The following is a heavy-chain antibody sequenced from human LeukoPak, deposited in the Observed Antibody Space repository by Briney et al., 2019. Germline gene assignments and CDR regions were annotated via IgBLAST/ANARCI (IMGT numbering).Heavy chain of an antibody. CDR2: IIPIFGTA. J-gene: IGHJ4*02. Sequence: SVKVSCKASGYTFNTYAISWVRQAPGQGLEWMGGIIPIFGTANYAQKFQGRVTITADKSTSTAYMELSSLRSEDTAVYYCASSVSTVTTPDYWGQGTLVTVSS. CDR3: ASSVSTVTTPDY. CDR1: GYTFNTYA. D-gene: IGHD4-17*01. V-gene: IGHV1-69*06.